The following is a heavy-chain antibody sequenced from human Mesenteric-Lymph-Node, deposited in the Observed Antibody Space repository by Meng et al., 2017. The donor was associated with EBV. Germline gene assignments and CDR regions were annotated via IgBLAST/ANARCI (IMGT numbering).Heavy chain of an antibody. CDR1: GFTFSSYV. CDR3: AETYRLGF. D-gene: IGHD2-21*01. V-gene: IGHV3-23*04. Sequence: VQLVGAGGGVVQPGRSLRLSCAASGFTFSSYVMNWVRQAPGKGLEWVSGVSTSGGSTYYADSVKGRFTISRDNSRNTLYLQMNSLRAEDTAIYYCAETYRLGFWGQGTLVTVSS. J-gene: IGHJ4*02. CDR2: VSTSGGST.